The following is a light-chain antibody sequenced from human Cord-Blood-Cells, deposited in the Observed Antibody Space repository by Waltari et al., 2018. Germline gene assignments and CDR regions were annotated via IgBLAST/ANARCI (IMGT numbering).Light chain of an antibody. CDR2: GAS. CDR1: QRVSSN. Sequence: EIVMTQSPATRSVSPGKSATSYYRARQRVSSNLAWYHQKPGKVPRLLSYGASTRSTGIPARFSGSGSGTEFTLTISSLQSEDFAVYYCQQYNNWPVFGGVTKVEIK. V-gene: IGKV3-15*01. CDR3: QQYNNWPV. J-gene: IGKJ4*01.